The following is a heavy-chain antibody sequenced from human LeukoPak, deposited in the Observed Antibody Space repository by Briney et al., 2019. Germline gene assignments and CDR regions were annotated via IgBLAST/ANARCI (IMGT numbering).Heavy chain of an antibody. CDR2: IWYDGSNK. D-gene: IGHD3-10*01. J-gene: IGHJ6*02. CDR3: ARDAGPSYYYGLGGYGMDV. V-gene: IGHV3-33*01. Sequence: GGSLRLSCAASGFTFSSYGMHWVRQAPGKGLEWVAVIWYDGSNKYYAASVKGRFTISRDNSKNTLYLQMNSLRAQDTGVYYCARDAGPSYYYGLGGYGMDVWGQGTTVTVSS. CDR1: GFTFSSYG.